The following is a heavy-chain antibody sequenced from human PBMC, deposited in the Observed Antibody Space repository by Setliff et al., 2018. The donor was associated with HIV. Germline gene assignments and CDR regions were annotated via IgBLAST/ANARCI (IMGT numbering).Heavy chain of an antibody. Sequence: ASVKVSCKASGYTFNDYYMHWVQQAPGKGLEWMGRVDPEDGETKYAEKFQGRVTIIADTSTDIVYMELSSLRSEDTAVYFCATDGFSYGYKAFDIWGQGTMVTVSS. CDR1: GYTFNDYY. V-gene: IGHV1-69-2*01. D-gene: IGHD5-18*01. J-gene: IGHJ3*02. CDR3: ATDGFSYGYKAFDI. CDR2: VDPEDGET.